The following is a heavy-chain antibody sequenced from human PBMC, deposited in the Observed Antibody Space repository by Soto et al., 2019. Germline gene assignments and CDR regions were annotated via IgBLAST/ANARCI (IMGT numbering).Heavy chain of an antibody. CDR2: ISGSGGST. V-gene: IGHV3-23*01. J-gene: IGHJ4*02. CDR3: AKNGWDSSLLTYYYDSSGYREDY. Sequence: GGSLRLSCAASGFTFSSYAMSWVRQAPGKGLEWVSAISGSGGSTYYADSVKGRFTISRDNSKNTLYLQMNSLRAEDTAVYYCAKNGWDSSLLTYYYDSSGYREDYWGQGTLVTVSS. D-gene: IGHD3-22*01. CDR1: GFTFSSYA.